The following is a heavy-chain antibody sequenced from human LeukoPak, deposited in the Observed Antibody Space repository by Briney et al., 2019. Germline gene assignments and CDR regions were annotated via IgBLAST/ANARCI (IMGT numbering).Heavy chain of an antibody. CDR3: ASMRINSMASFDY. CDR1: GGTFSSYA. Sequence: ASVKVSCKASGGTFSSYAISWVRQVPGQGLEWMGGIIPIFGTANYAQKFQGRVTITADESTSTAYMELSSLRSEDTAVYYRASMRINSMASFDYWGQGTLVTVSS. CDR2: IIPIFGTA. V-gene: IGHV1-69*13. J-gene: IGHJ4*02. D-gene: IGHD2/OR15-2a*01.